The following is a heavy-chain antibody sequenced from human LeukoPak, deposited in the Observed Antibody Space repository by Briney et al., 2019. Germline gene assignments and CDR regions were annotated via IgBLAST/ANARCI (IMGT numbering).Heavy chain of an antibody. CDR3: ARHSGWELRVDY. CDR2: IYYSGST. J-gene: IGHJ4*02. CDR1: GGSISSSSYY. Sequence: PSETLSLTCTVSGGSISSSSYYWGWIRQPPGKGLEWIGSIYYSGSTYYNPSLKSRVTISVDTSKNQFSLKLSSVTAADTAVYYCARHSGWELRVDYWGQGTLVTASS. D-gene: IGHD1-26*01. V-gene: IGHV4-39*01.